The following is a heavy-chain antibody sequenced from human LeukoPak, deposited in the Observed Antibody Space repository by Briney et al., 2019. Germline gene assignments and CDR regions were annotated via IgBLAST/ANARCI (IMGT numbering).Heavy chain of an antibody. CDR3: ARHRGPGWFDP. V-gene: IGHV3-66*02. CDR2: IYSTGTT. D-gene: IGHD3-10*01. CDR1: GFAVSSKY. J-gene: IGHJ5*02. Sequence: GGSLRLSCAASGFAVSSKYVSWVRQAPGKGLEWVSVIYSTGTTFYADSVKGRFAISRDNSKNTVYLQMNGLRPEDTAVYYCARHRGPGWFDPWGQGTLVTVSS.